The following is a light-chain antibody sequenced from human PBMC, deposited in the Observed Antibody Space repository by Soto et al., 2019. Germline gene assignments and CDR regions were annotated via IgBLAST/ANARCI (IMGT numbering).Light chain of an antibody. CDR2: GAS. J-gene: IGKJ3*01. CDR3: QQYGSSPVT. V-gene: IGKV3-20*01. CDR1: QSVSSSY. Sequence: EIVLTQAPGTLSLSRGEGATLSIMASQSVSSSYLALYQQKPGQAPRLLIYGASSRATGIPDRFSGSGSGTDFTLTISRLEPEDFAVYSCQQYGSSPVTFGPGTKVDIK.